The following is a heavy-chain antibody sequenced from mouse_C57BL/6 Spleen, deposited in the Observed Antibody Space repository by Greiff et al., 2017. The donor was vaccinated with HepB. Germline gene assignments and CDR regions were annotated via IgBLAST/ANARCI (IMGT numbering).Heavy chain of an antibody. CDR3: ERSGGYYYGSSYGWLAY. CDR2: INPSSGYT. J-gene: IGHJ3*01. Sequence: VQLQQSGAELAKPGASVKLSCKASGYTFTSYWMHWVKQRPGQGLEWIGYINPSSGYTKYNQKFKDKATLTADKSSSTAYMQVSSLTYEDYAVDYCERSGGYYYGSSYGWLAYWGQGTLVTVSA. V-gene: IGHV1-7*01. CDR1: GYTFTSYW. D-gene: IGHD1-1*01.